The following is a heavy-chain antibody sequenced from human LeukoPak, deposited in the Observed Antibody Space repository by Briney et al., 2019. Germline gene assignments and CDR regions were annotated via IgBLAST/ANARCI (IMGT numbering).Heavy chain of an antibody. CDR3: ARRYCSSTSCYRAAAFDI. D-gene: IGHD2-2*01. J-gene: IGHJ3*02. Sequence: GGSLRLSRAASGFTFTSYSMSWVRQAPGKGLEWVANIKQDGSEKYYVDSVKGRFTISRDNAKNSLYLQMNSLRAEDTAVYYCARRYCSSTSCYRAAAFDIWGQGTMVTVSS. V-gene: IGHV3-7*03. CDR2: IKQDGSEK. CDR1: GFTFTSYS.